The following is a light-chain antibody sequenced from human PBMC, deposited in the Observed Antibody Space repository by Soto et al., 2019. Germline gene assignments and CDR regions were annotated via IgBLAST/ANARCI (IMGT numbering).Light chain of an antibody. CDR1: QSLLHSNGYNY. CDR3: MQALHSPWT. CDR2: WGS. Sequence: DIVMTQSPLSLPVTAGEPASVSCRSSQSLLHSNGYNYLDWYLQKPGQSLQLLIYWGSNRASGVPDRFSGSGSGTDFTLKISRVEAEDVGVYYCMQALHSPWTFGQGTKVDIK. V-gene: IGKV2-28*01. J-gene: IGKJ1*01.